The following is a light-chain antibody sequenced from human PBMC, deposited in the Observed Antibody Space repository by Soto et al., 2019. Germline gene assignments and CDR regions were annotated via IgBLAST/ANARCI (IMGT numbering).Light chain of an antibody. V-gene: IGKV3-11*01. CDR2: DAS. Sequence: EIVLTQSPATLSLSPGERATLSRRASQSVSSYLAWYQQKPGQAPRLLIYDASNRATGIPARFSGSGSGTDFTLTISSLEPEDFAVYYCQQRSNRPITFGQGTRLEIK. CDR3: QQRSNRPIT. CDR1: QSVSSY. J-gene: IGKJ5*01.